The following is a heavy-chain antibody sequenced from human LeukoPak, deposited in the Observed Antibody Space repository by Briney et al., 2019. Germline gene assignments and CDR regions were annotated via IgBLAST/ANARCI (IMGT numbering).Heavy chain of an antibody. J-gene: IGHJ4*02. Sequence: GESLKISCKGSGYSFTSYWIGWVRQMPGKGLEWMGIIYPGGSDTRYSPSFQGQITISADKSISTAYLQWNSLKASDTAMYYCARFVGACSGGSCYSDSWGQGTLVTVSS. V-gene: IGHV5-51*01. CDR3: ARFVGACSGGSCYSDS. D-gene: IGHD2-15*01. CDR1: GYSFTSYW. CDR2: IYPGGSDT.